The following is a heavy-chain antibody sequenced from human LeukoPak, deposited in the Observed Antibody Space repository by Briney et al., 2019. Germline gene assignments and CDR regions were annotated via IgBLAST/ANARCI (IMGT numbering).Heavy chain of an antibody. CDR2: MNPNSGNT. V-gene: IGHV1-8*03. Sequence: ASVTVSFKAAGYTFTIYDINWVRQATGQGLEWMGCMNPNSGNTGYAQKFQGRVTITRNTSISTAYMELSSLRSEDMAVYYCARGMVRGVSDFDYWGQGTLVTVSS. D-gene: IGHD3-10*01. J-gene: IGHJ4*02. CDR3: ARGMVRGVSDFDY. CDR1: GYTFTIYD.